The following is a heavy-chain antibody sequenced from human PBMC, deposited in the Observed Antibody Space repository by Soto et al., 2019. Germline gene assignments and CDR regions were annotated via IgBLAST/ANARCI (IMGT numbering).Heavy chain of an antibody. D-gene: IGHD5-18*01. CDR2: MSGSGGSS. CDR1: GFTFSSYS. J-gene: IGHJ4*02. Sequence: EVQLLESGGGLVQPGGSLRLPCAASGFTFSSYSMSWVRQAPGMGLEWVSAMSGSGGSSYYADSVKGRFIISRDNSKNMLYLQIDSLRAEDTAVYYSAKNTVCNTATCYFDYWGQGTLVTVSS. V-gene: IGHV3-23*01. CDR3: AKNTVCNTATCYFDY.